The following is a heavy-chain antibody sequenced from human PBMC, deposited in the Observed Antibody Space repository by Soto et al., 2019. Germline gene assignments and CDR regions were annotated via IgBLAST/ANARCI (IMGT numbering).Heavy chain of an antibody. J-gene: IGHJ6*02. CDR1: GYTFTSYD. Sequence: QVQLVQSGAEVKKPGASVKVSCKASGYTFTSYDINWVRQATGQGLEWMGWMNPNSGNTGYAQKFQGRVTMTRSTSISTAYMELSSLRSEDTAVYYCARGKVGATATYYYGMDVCGHGTTVTVSS. CDR2: MNPNSGNT. CDR3: ARGKVGATATYYYGMDV. V-gene: IGHV1-8*01. D-gene: IGHD1-26*01.